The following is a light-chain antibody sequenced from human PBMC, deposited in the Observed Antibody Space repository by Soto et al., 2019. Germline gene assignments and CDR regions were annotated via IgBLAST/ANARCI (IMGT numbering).Light chain of an antibody. CDR3: QQYGSSPPYT. Sequence: EIVLTQSPDTLSLSPGERATLSCRASQSIRSNYLAWYQQKPGQAPRLLIYGASSRATGIPGRFSGSGSGTDFTLIISRLEPEDFAVYYCQQYGSSPPYTFGQGTKVGIK. J-gene: IGKJ2*01. CDR2: GAS. V-gene: IGKV3-20*01. CDR1: QSIRSNY.